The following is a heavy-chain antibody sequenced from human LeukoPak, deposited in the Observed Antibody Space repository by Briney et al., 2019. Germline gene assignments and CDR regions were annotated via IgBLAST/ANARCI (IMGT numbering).Heavy chain of an antibody. J-gene: IGHJ4*01. Sequence: SETLSLTCTVSGGSIISTYYWGWIRQPPGKGLEWIGSVYYTGSTYYNPSLKSRVTMSIDKSKNQYSLKLTSVTAADTAVYYCATYYDSIGYRFDYWGQGTLVTVSS. CDR1: GGSIISTYY. V-gene: IGHV4-39*07. D-gene: IGHD3-22*01. CDR3: ATYYDSIGYRFDY. CDR2: VYYTGST.